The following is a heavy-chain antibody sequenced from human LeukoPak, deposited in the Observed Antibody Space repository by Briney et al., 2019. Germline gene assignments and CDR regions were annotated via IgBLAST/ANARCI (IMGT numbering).Heavy chain of an antibody. Sequence: PGGSLRLSCAASGFTFSSYEMNWVRQAPGEGLEWVSYISSSGSTIYYADSVKGRFTISRDNAKNSLYLQMNSLRAEDTAVYYCARGGPDYVWGSYRPYYLDYWGQGTLVTVSS. CDR1: GFTFSSYE. V-gene: IGHV3-48*03. CDR2: ISSSGSTI. CDR3: ARGGPDYVWGSYRPYYLDY. J-gene: IGHJ4*02. D-gene: IGHD3-16*02.